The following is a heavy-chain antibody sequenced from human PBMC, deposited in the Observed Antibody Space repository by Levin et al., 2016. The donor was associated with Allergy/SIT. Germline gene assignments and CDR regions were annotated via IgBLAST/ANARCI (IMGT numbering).Heavy chain of an antibody. V-gene: IGHV4-59*12. CDR3: ARVTLSRDYVWGSYRWDYGMDV. Sequence: WIRQPPGKGLEWIGYIYYSGSTNYNPSLKSRVTISVDTSKNQFSLKLSSVTAADTAVYYCARVTLSRDYVWGSYRWDYGMDVWGQGTTVTSP. J-gene: IGHJ6*02. CDR2: IYYSGST. D-gene: IGHD3-16*02.